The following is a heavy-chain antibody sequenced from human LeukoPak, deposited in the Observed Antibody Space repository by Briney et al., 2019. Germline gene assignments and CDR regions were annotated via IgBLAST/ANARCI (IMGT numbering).Heavy chain of an antibody. CDR2: IYHSGST. D-gene: IGHD1-26*01. V-gene: IGHV4-30-2*01. Sequence: PSETLSLTCAVYGGSLSSGGYSWSWIRQPPGKGLEWIGYIYHSGSTYYNPSLKSRVTISVDRSKNQFSLKLSSVTAADTAVYYCASKGRVASGSFDYWGQGTLVTVSS. CDR3: ASKGRVASGSFDY. CDR1: GGSLSSGGYS. J-gene: IGHJ4*02.